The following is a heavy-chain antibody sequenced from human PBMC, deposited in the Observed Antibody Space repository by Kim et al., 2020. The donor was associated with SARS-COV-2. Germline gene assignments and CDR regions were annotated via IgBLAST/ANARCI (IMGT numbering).Heavy chain of an antibody. D-gene: IGHD5-12*01. J-gene: IGHJ6*02. V-gene: IGHV4-59*08. Sequence: SETLSLTCTVSGGSISSYYWSWIRQPPGKGLEWIGYIYYSGSTNYNPSLKSRVTISVDTSKNQFSLKLSSVTAADTAVYYCARGVIVATILGNYYYYGMDVWGQGTTVTVSS. CDR1: GGSISSYY. CDR3: ARGVIVATILGNYYYYGMDV. CDR2: IYYSGST.